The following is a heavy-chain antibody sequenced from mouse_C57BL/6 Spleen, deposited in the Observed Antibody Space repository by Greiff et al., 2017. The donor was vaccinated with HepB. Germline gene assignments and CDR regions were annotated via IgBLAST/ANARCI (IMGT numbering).Heavy chain of an antibody. D-gene: IGHD2-3*01. CDR2: INYDGSST. Sequence: EVMLVESEGGLVQPGSSMKLSCTASGFTFSDYYMAWVRQVPEKGLEWVANINYDGSSTYYLDSLKSRFIISRDNAKNILYLQMSSLKSEDTATYYCARGWLFGYFDVWGTGTTVTVSS. V-gene: IGHV5-16*01. J-gene: IGHJ1*03. CDR3: ARGWLFGYFDV. CDR1: GFTFSDYY.